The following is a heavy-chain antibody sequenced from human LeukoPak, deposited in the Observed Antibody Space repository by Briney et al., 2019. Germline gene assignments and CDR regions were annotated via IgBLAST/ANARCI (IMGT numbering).Heavy chain of an antibody. Sequence: SETLSLTCTVSGASISSYYWSWIRQPPGKGLEWIGDIYYSGSIKYNPSLKSRVTMSVDTSKNQFSLKLTSVTAADTAVYCCAILNFGDSDRYFDYWGQGTLVTVSS. CDR1: GASISSYY. J-gene: IGHJ4*02. D-gene: IGHD4-17*01. CDR3: AILNFGDSDRYFDY. V-gene: IGHV4-59*12. CDR2: IYYSGSI.